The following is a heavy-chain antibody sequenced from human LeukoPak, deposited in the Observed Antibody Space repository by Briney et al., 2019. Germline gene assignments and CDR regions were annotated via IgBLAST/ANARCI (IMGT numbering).Heavy chain of an antibody. J-gene: IGHJ4*02. CDR2: ISAYNGNT. CDR1: GYTFTSYG. CDR3: AKDRPGITHFDY. V-gene: IGHV1-18*04. D-gene: IGHD1-14*01. Sequence: ASVKVSCKASGYTFTSYGISWVRQAPGQGLEWMGWISAYNGNTNYAQKLQGRVTMTTDTSTSTAYMELRSLRSDDTAVYYCAKDRPGITHFDYWGQGTLVTVSS.